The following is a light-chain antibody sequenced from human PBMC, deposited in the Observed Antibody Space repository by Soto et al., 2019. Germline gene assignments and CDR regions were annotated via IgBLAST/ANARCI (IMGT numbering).Light chain of an antibody. V-gene: IGLV8-61*01. CDR1: SGSVSTSYY. CDR2: TTD. Sequence: QAVVTQEPSFSVSPGGTVTLTCGLSSGSVSTSYYPSWYQQTPGLPPRTLIYTTDTRSSGVPDRFSGSILGNKAALTITGAQAVDESHYYCMLFWGRGAWVFGGGTKLTVL. CDR3: MLFWGRGAWV. J-gene: IGLJ3*02.